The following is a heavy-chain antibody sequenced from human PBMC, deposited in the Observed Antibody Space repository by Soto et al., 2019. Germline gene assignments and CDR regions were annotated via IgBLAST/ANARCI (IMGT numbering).Heavy chain of an antibody. CDR3: ARLGGVAARTFDY. Sequence: PSETLSLTCTVSCGSITDLYWSWIRQPPGKALEWIGYIYYSGRTDYNPSLQSRVSIAVDPSKTQFSLNLRSVNTADTAVYYCARLGGVAARTFDYWGQGTLVTVSS. J-gene: IGHJ4*01. CDR1: CGSITDLY. V-gene: IGHV4-59*01. CDR2: IYYSGRT. D-gene: IGHD6-6*01.